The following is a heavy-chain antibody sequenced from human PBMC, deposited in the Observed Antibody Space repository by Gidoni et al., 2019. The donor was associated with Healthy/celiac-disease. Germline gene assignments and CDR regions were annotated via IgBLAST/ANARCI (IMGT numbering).Heavy chain of an antibody. V-gene: IGHV4-39*01. CDR3: ARQRQLGHFDY. CDR2: IYYSGST. CDR1: GGSISSSSYY. D-gene: IGHD6-13*01. Sequence: QLQLQESGPGLVKPSETLSLTCTVSGGSISSSSYYWGWIRQPPGKGLEWIGSIYYSGSTYYNPSLKSRVTISVDTSKNQFSLKLSSVTAADTAVYYCARQRQLGHFDYWGQGTLVTVSS. J-gene: IGHJ4*02.